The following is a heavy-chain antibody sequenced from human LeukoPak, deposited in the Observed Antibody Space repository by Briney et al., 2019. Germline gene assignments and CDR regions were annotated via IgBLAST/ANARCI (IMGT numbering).Heavy chain of an antibody. V-gene: IGHV3-66*01. J-gene: IGHJ6*02. CDR2: IYSGGST. CDR3: ARDRLYNCSGGSCYSLYYYYGMDV. CDR1: GFTVSSNY. D-gene: IGHD2-15*01. Sequence: GGSLRLSCAASGFTVSSNYMSWVRQAPGKGLEWVSVIYSGGSTHYADSVKGRFTISRDNSKNTLYLQMNSLRAEDTAVYYCARDRLYNCSGGSCYSLYYYYGMDVWGQGTTVTVSS.